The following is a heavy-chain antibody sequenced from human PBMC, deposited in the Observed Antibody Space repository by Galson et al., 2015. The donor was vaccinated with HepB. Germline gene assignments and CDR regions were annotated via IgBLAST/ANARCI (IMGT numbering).Heavy chain of an antibody. CDR2: VHWNDAN. Sequence: PALVKPTQTLTLTCTFSGFSLSTSGVGVGWVRQPPGKALEWLAVVHWNDANHYSPSLNSRLTITNDTSKNQVVLTMTNMDPVDTATYYCAHRRVAVGFSYWGQGTLVTVSS. V-gene: IGHV2-5*01. CDR1: GFSLSTSGVG. D-gene: IGHD6-19*01. CDR3: AHRRVAVGFSY. J-gene: IGHJ4*02.